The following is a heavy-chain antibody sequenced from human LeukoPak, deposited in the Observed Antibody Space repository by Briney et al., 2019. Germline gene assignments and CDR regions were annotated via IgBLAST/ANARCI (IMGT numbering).Heavy chain of an antibody. V-gene: IGHV4-59*01. CDR3: ARGVYSGSYYRIDY. J-gene: IGHJ4*02. CDR2: IYYSGST. CDR1: GGSISSYY. D-gene: IGHD1-26*01. Sequence: SETLSLTCTVSGGSISSYYWSWIRQPPGKGLEWIGYIYYSGSTNYNPSLKSRVTISVNTSKNQFSLKLSSVTAADTAVYYCARGVYSGSYYRIDYWGQGTLVTVSS.